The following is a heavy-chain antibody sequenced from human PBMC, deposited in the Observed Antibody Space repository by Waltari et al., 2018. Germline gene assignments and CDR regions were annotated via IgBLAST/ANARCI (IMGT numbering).Heavy chain of an antibody. CDR3: ARDEARYYDIMTGGGYYGLDV. V-gene: IGHV4-61*02. Sequence: QVQLQESGPGLVRPSQTLSLTCTVPGGSISSGSVYWTWISKPAGKGLEWVGHIFTSGSTNYNPFLKSRVSVSLDTSENQFSLRLSSVTAADTAVYYCARDEARYYDIMTGGGYYGLDVWGQGTTVTVSS. D-gene: IGHD3-9*01. CDR1: GGSISSGSVY. J-gene: IGHJ6*02. CDR2: IFTSGST.